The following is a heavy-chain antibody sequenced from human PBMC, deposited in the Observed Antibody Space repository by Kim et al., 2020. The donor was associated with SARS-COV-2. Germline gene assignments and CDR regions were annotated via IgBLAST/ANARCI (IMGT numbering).Heavy chain of an antibody. CDR1: GYSFTSYW. CDR3: ARQGGYCSSTSCYSSPPDY. J-gene: IGHJ4*02. CDR2: IYPGDSDT. Sequence: GESLKISCKGSGYSFTSYWIGWVRQMPGKGLEWMGIIYPGDSDTRYSPSFQGQVTISAYKSISTAYLQWSSLKASDTAMYYCARQGGYCSSTSCYSSPPDYWGQGTLVTVSS. V-gene: IGHV5-51*01. D-gene: IGHD2-2*02.